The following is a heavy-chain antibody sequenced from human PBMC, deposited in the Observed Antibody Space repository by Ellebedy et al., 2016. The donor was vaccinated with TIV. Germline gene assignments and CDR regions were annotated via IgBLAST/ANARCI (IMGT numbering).Heavy chain of an antibody. D-gene: IGHD2-15*01. CDR3: ARTTEGYGRRGEGSYSYYMDV. J-gene: IGHJ6*03. V-gene: IGHV4-61*01. CDR1: GGSISSGSYY. Sequence: SETLSLTXTVSGGSISSGSYYWSWIRQPPGKRLEWIGFIHYSGSTHYNPSLRSRVTISVDTSTNRFSLKLNAVSAADTAVYFCARTTEGYGRRGEGSYSYYMDVWGKGTTVTVS. CDR2: IHYSGST.